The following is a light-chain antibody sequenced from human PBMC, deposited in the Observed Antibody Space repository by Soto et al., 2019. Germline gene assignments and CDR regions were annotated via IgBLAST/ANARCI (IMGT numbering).Light chain of an antibody. J-gene: IGKJ2*01. Sequence: EIVLTQSPGTLSLSPGERATLSCRASQSVSSSYLAWYQQKPGQAPRLLIYGASSRDTGIPDRFSGSGSGTDFTLIISRLEPEDFAVYYCQQYGTAPVTFAQGTKLEIK. CDR3: QQYGTAPVT. CDR1: QSVSSSY. CDR2: GAS. V-gene: IGKV3-20*01.